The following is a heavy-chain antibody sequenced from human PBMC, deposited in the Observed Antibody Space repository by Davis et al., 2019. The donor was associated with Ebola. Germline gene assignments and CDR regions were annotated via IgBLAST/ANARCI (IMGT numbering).Heavy chain of an antibody. V-gene: IGHV5-51*01. CDR1: GYSFTSYW. D-gene: IGHD5-12*01. CDR2: IYPGDSDT. J-gene: IGHJ4*02. Sequence: GESLKISCKGSGYSFTSYWIGWVRQLPGKGLEWMGIIYPGDSDTRYSPSFQGQVTISADKSITTAYLHWSSLKASDTAMYYCARRLRGTYSGYDYYFYYWGQGTRVTVSS. CDR3: ARRLRGTYSGYDYYFYY.